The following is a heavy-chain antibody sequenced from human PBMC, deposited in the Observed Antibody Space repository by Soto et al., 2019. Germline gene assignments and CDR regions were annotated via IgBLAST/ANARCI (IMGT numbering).Heavy chain of an antibody. CDR2: VSHSWGT. Sequence: SGTLCLTCTVSGGSISSDYWNWIRQPPGKGLEWIGYVSHSWGTKYNPSLKSRVTISADTSKNPLSLKLISVTAADTAVYYGARFGTSPNGNWFDPWGQGTMVTVSS. D-gene: IGHD3-10*01. J-gene: IGHJ5*01. CDR1: GGSISSDY. CDR3: ARFGTSPNGNWFDP. V-gene: IGHV4-59*01.